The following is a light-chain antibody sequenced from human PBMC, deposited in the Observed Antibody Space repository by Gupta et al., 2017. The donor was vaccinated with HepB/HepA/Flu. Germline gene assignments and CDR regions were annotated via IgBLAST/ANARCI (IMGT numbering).Light chain of an antibody. J-gene: IGLJ2*01. CDR2: DVT. V-gene: IGLV2-14*03. CDR3: SSYTSSTTLV. Sequence: QSALTQPASVSGSPGQSITISCTGTSSDVGGYNYVSWYQQHPGKAPELIIYDVTNRPSGVSYRFSGSKSGNTASLTISGLQAEDEADYYCSSYTSSTTLVFGGGTKLTVL. CDR1: SSDVGGYNY.